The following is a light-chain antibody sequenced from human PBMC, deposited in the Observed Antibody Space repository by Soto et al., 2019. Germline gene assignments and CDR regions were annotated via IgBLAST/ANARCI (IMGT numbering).Light chain of an antibody. CDR3: QSYDRSLTGV. Sequence: QSVLTQPPSASGTPGQRVTISCSGSRSNIGSNTVNWYRQLPGTDPKLLIYGNTNRPSGVPDRSSGYKSGTSAYLAITGLQAEDEADYYCQSYDRSLTGVFGPGTKVTV. V-gene: IGLV1-44*01. CDR2: GNT. CDR1: RSNIGSNT. J-gene: IGLJ1*01.